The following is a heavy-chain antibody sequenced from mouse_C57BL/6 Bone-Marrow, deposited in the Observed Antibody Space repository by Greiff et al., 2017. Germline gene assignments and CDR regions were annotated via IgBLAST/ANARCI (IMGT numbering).Heavy chain of an antibody. CDR2: IYPRDGST. J-gene: IGHJ3*01. CDR3: ARRGYYGSSPWFAY. CDR1: GYTFTSYD. Sequence: QVQLKESGPELVKPGASVKLSCKASGYTFTSYDINWVKQRPGQGLEWIGWIYPRDGSTKYNEKFKGKATLTVDTSSSTAYMELHSLTSEDSAVYFCARRGYYGSSPWFAYWGQGTLVTFSA. V-gene: IGHV1-85*01. D-gene: IGHD1-1*01.